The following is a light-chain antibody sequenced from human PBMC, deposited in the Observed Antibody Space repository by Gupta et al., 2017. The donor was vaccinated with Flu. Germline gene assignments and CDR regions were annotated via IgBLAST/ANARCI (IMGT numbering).Light chain of an antibody. CDR3: QQAHSFPYT. CDR1: QGINTW. Sequence: DIQMTQSPSSVSAVVGDRVTITCRASQGINTWLGWYQQKPGRAPKLLIYAASTLQSGVPSRFSGSGSGTEFTLTISRLQPEDFATYFCQQAHSFPYTFGQGTKLEIK. V-gene: IGKV1-12*01. CDR2: AAS. J-gene: IGKJ2*01.